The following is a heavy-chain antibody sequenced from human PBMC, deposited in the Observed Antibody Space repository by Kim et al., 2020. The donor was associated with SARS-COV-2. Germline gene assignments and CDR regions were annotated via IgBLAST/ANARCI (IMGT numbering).Heavy chain of an antibody. V-gene: IGHV4-59*01. Sequence: NPSLKSRVTISVDTSKNQFSLKLSSVTAADTAVYYCARSRGGYYYYGMDVWGQGTTVTVSS. D-gene: IGHD3-10*01. CDR3: ARSRGGYYYYGMDV. J-gene: IGHJ6*02.